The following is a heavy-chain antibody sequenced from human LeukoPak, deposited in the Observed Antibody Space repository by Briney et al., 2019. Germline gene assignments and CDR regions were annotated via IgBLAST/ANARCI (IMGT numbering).Heavy chain of an antibody. CDR2: IHYSGST. CDR1: GGSLSSYY. D-gene: IGHD3-16*01. J-gene: IGHJ3*02. Sequence: SETLSLTCTVSGGSLSSYYWNWIRQPPGKGLEWIGSIHYSGSTNYNPSLKSRATISVDTSKNQFSLRLVSVCATDTAVYYCMGHLAIWGQGTMVTVSS. CDR3: MGHLAI. V-gene: IGHV4-59*08.